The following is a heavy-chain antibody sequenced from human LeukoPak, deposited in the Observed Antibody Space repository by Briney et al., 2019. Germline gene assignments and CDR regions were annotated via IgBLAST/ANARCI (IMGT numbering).Heavy chain of an antibody. V-gene: IGHV4-31*03. J-gene: IGHJ4*02. CDR1: GGSTSSGGYY. D-gene: IGHD5-12*01. CDR2: IYYSGNT. Sequence: SETLSLTCTVSGGSTSSGGYYWSWIRQHPGKGLEWIGYIYYSGNTYYTPSLKSRVTISVDTSKNQFSLKLSSVTAADTAVYYCARDSHNSANDRSIDYWGQGTLVTVSS. CDR3: ARDSHNSANDRSIDY.